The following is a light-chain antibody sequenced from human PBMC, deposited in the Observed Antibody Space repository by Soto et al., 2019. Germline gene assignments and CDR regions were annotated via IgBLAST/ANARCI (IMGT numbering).Light chain of an antibody. CDR2: ASS. Sequence: DIQMTQSPSSLSASVGDRVTITCRASQGISNYLAWHQQKPGKGTRLLIYASSTLQSGVTSRFSGSGSVTDVTITISRLQPQDVGTYYCQKYNSAPRTFGQGTKVESK. CDR3: QKYNSAPRT. J-gene: IGKJ1*01. V-gene: IGKV1-27*01. CDR1: QGISNY.